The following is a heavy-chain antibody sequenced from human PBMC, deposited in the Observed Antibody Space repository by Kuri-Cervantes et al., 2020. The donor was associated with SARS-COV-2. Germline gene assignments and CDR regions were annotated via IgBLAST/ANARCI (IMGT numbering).Heavy chain of an antibody. J-gene: IGHJ5*02. CDR2: INPNSGNT. CDR1: GYTFTGYY. CDR3: TRYDFWSGNLGWFDP. V-gene: IGHV1-8*02. D-gene: IGHD3-3*01. Sequence: ASVKVSCKASGYTFTGYYMHWVRQAPGQGLEWMGWINPNSGNTGYAQKFQGRVTMTRSTSISTAYMELSSLRSEDTAVYYCTRYDFWSGNLGWFDPGGQGTLVTVSS.